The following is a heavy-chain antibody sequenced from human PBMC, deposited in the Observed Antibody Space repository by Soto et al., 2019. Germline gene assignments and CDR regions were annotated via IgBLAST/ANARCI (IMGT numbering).Heavy chain of an antibody. J-gene: IGHJ5*02. CDR3: ARGSEAWFDP. CDR1: GDSISSYF. CDR2: VYSTEIT. Sequence: SETLSLTCTVSGDSISSYFWSCIRQPPGKGLEWIGYVYSTEITNYNPSLKSRVAMSIDTSKNQLSLKVRSVTAADTAVYYCARGSEAWFDPWGQGTLVTVYS. V-gene: IGHV4-59*01.